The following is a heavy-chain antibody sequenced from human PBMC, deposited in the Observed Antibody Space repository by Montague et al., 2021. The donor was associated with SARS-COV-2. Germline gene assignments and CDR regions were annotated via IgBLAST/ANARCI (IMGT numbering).Heavy chain of an antibody. D-gene: IGHD3-22*01. V-gene: IGHV4-61*02. J-gene: IGHJ3*02. CDR3: ARVPPYYYDSSGYYSGAFDI. Sequence: TLSLTCTVSGGSISSGSYYWSWIRQPAGKGLEWIGRIYTSGSTNYNPSLKSRVTISVDTPKNQFSLKLSSVTAADTAVYYCARVPPYYYDSSGYYSGAFDIWGQGTMATVSS. CDR2: IYTSGST. CDR1: GGSISSGSYY.